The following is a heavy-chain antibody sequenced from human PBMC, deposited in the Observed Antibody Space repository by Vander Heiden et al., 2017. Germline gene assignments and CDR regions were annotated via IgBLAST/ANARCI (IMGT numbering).Heavy chain of an antibody. J-gene: IGHJ6*02. D-gene: IGHD1-26*01. CDR1: GGTFSSSA. CDR3: ARDSQHSGSDYYYYGIDV. V-gene: IGHV1-69*01. CDR2: IIPSFGTA. Sequence: QVQLVQSGAEVKKPGSSVKVSCKASGGTFSSSAISWVRQAPGQGLEWMGGIIPSFGTANYAKKFQGRGTITADESTSTAYMELSSLRSEETAVYYCARDSQHSGSDYYYYGIDVWGQGTTVTVSS.